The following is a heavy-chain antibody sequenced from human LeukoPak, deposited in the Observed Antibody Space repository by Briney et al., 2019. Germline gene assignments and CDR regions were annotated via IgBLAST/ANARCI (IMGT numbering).Heavy chain of an antibody. CDR3: ATGGRRGGWNILEVPAATYWPHWFDN. Sequence: SETLSLTCTVSGGSVSSDHYYWSWIRQPPGKGLEWIGYIHDSGSTNYNPSLKSRVTISINTSKNQFSLKLSSVTAADTAVYYCATGGRRGGWNILEVPAATYWPHWFDNWGQGTQVTVSS. CDR2: IHDSGST. D-gene: IGHD2-2*01. CDR1: GGSVSSDHYY. V-gene: IGHV4-61*01. J-gene: IGHJ4*02.